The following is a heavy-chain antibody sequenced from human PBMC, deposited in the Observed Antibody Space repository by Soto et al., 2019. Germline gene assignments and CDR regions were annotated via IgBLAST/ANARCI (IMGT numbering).Heavy chain of an antibody. CDR2: VWHDGSKQ. J-gene: IGHJ5*01. D-gene: IGHD2-21*01. CDR3: ARDLWAHYGHRTGSTVFDS. Sequence: PVWSLVLSCVASGFIFATYGIHWVRQAPGKGLEWVAVVWHDGSKQYYANSVKGRFTISKDNSRNTVYLQMNSLRAEDAAVYYWARDLWAHYGHRTGSTVFDSWG. V-gene: IGHV3-33*01. CDR1: GFIFATYG.